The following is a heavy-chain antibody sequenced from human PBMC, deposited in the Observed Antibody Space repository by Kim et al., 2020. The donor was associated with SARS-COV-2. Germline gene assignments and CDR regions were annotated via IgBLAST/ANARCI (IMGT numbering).Heavy chain of an antibody. CDR3: ARGGYSRGRPPLYNWFDP. V-gene: IGHV1-69*13. Sequence: SVKVSCKASGGTFSNYAISWVRQAPGQRLEWMGGIITIFGTTHYAQKFQGRVTITADESTSTAYMDLNSLRSEGTAVYYCARGGYSRGRPPLYNWFDPW. J-gene: IGHJ5*02. D-gene: IGHD6-25*01. CDR1: GGTFSNYA. CDR2: IITIFGTT.